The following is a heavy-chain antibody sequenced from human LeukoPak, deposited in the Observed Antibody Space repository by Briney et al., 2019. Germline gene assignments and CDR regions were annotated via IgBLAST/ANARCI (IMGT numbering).Heavy chain of an antibody. V-gene: IGHV1-69*13. D-gene: IGHD2-15*01. CDR1: GYTFTSYA. CDR3: ATLMVVAATSPDY. CDR2: IIPIFGTA. Sequence: ASVNVSCKASGYTFTSYAISWVRQAPGQGLEWMGGIIPIFGTANYAQKFQGRVTITADESTSTAYMELSSLRSEDTAVYYCATLMVVAATSPDYWGQGTLVTVSS. J-gene: IGHJ4*02.